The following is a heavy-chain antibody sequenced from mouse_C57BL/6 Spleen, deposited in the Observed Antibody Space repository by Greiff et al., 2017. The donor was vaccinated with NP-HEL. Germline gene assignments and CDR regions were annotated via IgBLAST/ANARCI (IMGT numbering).Heavy chain of an antibody. CDR2: ISSGSSTI. CDR1: GFTFSDYG. V-gene: IGHV5-17*01. D-gene: IGHD2-3*01. Sequence: VKLMESGGGLVKPGGSLKLSCAASGFTFSDYGMHWVRQAPEKGLEWVAYISSGSSTIYYADTVKGRFTISRDNAKNTLLLQMTSLRSEDTAMYYCANIYEGLYYYAMDYWGQGTSVTVSS. J-gene: IGHJ4*01. CDR3: ANIYEGLYYYAMDY.